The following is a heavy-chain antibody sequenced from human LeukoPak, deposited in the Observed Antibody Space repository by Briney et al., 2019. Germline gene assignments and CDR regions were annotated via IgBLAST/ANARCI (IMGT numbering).Heavy chain of an antibody. CDR1: GGSFSGYY. Sequence: SETLSLTCAVYGGSFSGYYWSWIRQPPGKGLEWIGEINHSGSTNYNPSLKSRVTISVDTSKNQFSLKLSSVTAADTAVYYCARGKADGSRNFDYRDQGTLVTVSS. CDR3: ARGKADGSRNFDY. V-gene: IGHV4-34*01. D-gene: IGHD3-10*01. J-gene: IGHJ4*02. CDR2: INHSGST.